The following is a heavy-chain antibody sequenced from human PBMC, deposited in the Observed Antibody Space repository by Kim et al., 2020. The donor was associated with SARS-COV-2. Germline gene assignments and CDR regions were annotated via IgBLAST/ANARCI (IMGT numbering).Heavy chain of an antibody. CDR1: GFTFGDYA. D-gene: IGHD3-3*01. CDR3: TRGSVRFLEWLLHPPFDY. V-gene: IGHV3-49*04. Sequence: GGSLRLSCTASGFTFGDYAMSWVRQAPGKGLEWVGFIRSKAYGGTTEYAASVKGRFTISRDDSKSIAYLQMNSLKTEDTAVYYCTRGSVRFLEWLLHPPFDYWGQGTLVTVSS. J-gene: IGHJ4*02. CDR2: IRSKAYGGTT.